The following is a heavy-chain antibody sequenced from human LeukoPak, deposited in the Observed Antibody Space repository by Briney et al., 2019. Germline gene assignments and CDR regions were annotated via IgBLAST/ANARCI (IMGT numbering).Heavy chain of an antibody. CDR1: GFTFSSYE. CDR2: ISSSGSTI. D-gene: IGHD3-3*01. CDR3: ARERNDFWSGYYTYYFDY. J-gene: IGHJ4*02. Sequence: GGSLRLSCAASGFTFSSYEMNWLRQAPGKGLEWVSYISSSGSTIYYADSVKGRFTISRDNAKNSLYLQMNSLRAEDTAVYYCARERNDFWSGYYTYYFDYWGQGTLVTVSS. V-gene: IGHV3-48*03.